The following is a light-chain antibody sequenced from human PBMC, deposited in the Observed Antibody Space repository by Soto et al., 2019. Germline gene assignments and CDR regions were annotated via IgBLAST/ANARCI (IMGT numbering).Light chain of an antibody. CDR2: DVS. J-gene: IGLJ2*01. CDR1: SSDVGGYNY. CDR3: CSYTSSSTLGV. V-gene: IGLV2-14*01. Sequence: QSALTQPASVSGSPGQSITISCTGTSSDVGGYNYVSWYQQHPGEAPKLMIYDVSNRPSGVSNRFSGSKSGNTASLTTSWLQAEDEADYYYCSYTSSSTLGVFGGGTKLTVL.